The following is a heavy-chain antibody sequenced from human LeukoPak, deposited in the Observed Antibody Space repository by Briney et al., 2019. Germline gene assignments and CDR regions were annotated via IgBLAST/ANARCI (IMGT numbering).Heavy chain of an antibody. Sequence: GRSLRLSCAASGFTFSSYAMHWVRPAPGKGLEWVAVISYDGSNKYYADSVKGRFTISRDNSKNTLYLQMNSLRAEDTAVYYCARSYVRGWYEVGGIDYWGQGTLVTVSS. V-gene: IGHV3-30-3*01. D-gene: IGHD6-19*01. J-gene: IGHJ4*02. CDR3: ARSYVRGWYEVGGIDY. CDR1: GFTFSSYA. CDR2: ISYDGSNK.